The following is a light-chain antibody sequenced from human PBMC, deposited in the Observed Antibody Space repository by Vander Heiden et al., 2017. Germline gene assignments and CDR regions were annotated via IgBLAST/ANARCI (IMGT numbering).Light chain of an antibody. J-gene: IGLJ2*01. V-gene: IGLV1-51*01. CDR2: DDD. Sequence: QSAFTPPPSVSAASRQRVTITCTGSTSNIEGNSVSWYQQVPGTVPKVLIYDDDKRPSGIPDRFSGSKSATAATLVITGLQTGDEANYYCGAWDSSLSDVVFGGETRLTVL. CDR3: GAWDSSLSDVV. CDR1: TSNIEGNS.